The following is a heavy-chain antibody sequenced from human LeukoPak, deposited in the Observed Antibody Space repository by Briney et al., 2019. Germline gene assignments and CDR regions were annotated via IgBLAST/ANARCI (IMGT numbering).Heavy chain of an antibody. CDR3: AGRGWYGYFQH. CDR1: GGSISSGSYY. J-gene: IGHJ1*01. Sequence: PSQTLSLTCTVSGGSISSGSYYWSWLRQPAGKGLEWIGRIYTSGSTNYNPSLKSRVTISVDTSKNQFSLKLSSVTAADTAVYYCAGRGWYGYFQHWGQGTLVTVSS. D-gene: IGHD6-19*01. CDR2: IYTSGST. V-gene: IGHV4-61*02.